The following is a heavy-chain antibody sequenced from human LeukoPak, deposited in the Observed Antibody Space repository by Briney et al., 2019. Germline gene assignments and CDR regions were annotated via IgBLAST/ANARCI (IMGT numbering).Heavy chain of an antibody. J-gene: IGHJ5*02. CDR1: GYTFTTYG. V-gene: IGHV1-69*13. CDR2: IIPIFGTA. D-gene: IGHD5-12*01. CDR3: ARDTPRRGYSGYDYVWFDP. Sequence: ASVKVSCKASGYTFTTYGISWVRQAPGQGLEWMGWIIPIFGTANYAQKFQGRVTITADESTSTAYMELSSLRPEDTAVYYCARDTPRRGYSGYDYVWFDPWGQGTLVTVSS.